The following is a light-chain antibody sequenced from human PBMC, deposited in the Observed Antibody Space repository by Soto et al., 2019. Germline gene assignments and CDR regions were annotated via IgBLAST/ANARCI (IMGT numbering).Light chain of an antibody. CDR2: DVS. CDR1: SSDVGGYDY. CDR3: SSFTSSGTRV. V-gene: IGLV2-14*03. J-gene: IGLJ2*01. Sequence: QSALTQPASVSGFPGQSITISCTGTSSDVGGYDYVSWYQQHPGKAPKLMIYDVSNRPSGVSIRFSGSKSGNTASLTISGLQAEDEADYYCSSFTSSGTRVFGGGTKLTVL.